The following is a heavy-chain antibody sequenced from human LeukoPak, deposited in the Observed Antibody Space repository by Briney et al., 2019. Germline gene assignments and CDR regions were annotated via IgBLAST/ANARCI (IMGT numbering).Heavy chain of an antibody. J-gene: IGHJ4*02. CDR1: GFTFSKYW. V-gene: IGHV3-74*01. CDR3: ATKQWLAPPPDS. CDR2: INTDGTVT. Sequence: GGSLRLSCAASGFTFSKYWTLWVRHAPGEGLESVSRINTDGTVTTYADSVKGRFTVSRDNADNTMFLQMNSVRDEDTAVYYCATKQWLAPPPDSWGQGTPVTVSS. D-gene: IGHD6-19*01.